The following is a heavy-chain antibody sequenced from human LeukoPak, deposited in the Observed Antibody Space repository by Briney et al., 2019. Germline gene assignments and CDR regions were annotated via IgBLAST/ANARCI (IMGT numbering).Heavy chain of an antibody. J-gene: IGHJ4*02. V-gene: IGHV1-69*04. CDR3: ARDRNDFLSGYPLFDY. Sequence: SVKVSCKASGGTFSSYTISWVRQAPGQGLEWMGRIIPILGIANYAQKFQGRVTITADKSTSTAYMELSSLRSEDTAVYYCARDRNDFLSGYPLFDYWGEGTLVTVSS. D-gene: IGHD3-3*01. CDR1: GGTFSSYT. CDR2: IIPILGIA.